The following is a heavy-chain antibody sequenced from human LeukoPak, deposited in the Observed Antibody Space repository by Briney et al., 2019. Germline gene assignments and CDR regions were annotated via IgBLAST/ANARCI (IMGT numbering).Heavy chain of an antibody. CDR1: GGSISSYY. D-gene: IGHD7-27*01. V-gene: IGHV4-59*01. J-gene: IGHJ4*02. Sequence: SETLSLTCTVSGGSISSYYWSWIRQPPGKGLEWIGYIYYSGSTNYSPSLKSRVTISVDTSKNQFSLKLSSVTAADTAVYYCARGPLGTPYYFDYWGQGTLVTVSS. CDR2: IYYSGST. CDR3: ARGPLGTPYYFDY.